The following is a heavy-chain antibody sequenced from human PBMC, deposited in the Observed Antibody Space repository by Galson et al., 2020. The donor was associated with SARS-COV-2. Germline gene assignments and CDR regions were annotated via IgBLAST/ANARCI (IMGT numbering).Heavy chain of an antibody. CDR2: TRNKANSYTT. CDR3: ARSSIAVAGTEYYYGMDV. V-gene: IGHV3-72*01. J-gene: IGHJ6*02. Sequence: GGSLRLSCAASGFTFSDHYMDWVRQAPGKGLEWVGRTRNKANSYTTEYAASVKGRFTISRDDSKNSLYLQMNSLKTEDTAVYYCARSSIAVAGTEYYYGMDVWGQGTTVTVSS. CDR1: GFTFSDHY. D-gene: IGHD6-19*01.